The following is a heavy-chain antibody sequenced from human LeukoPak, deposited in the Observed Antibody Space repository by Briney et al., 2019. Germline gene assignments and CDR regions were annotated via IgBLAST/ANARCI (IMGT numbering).Heavy chain of an antibody. CDR3: ARLRYDILTGYCDY. Sequence: SETLSLTCAVYGGSFSGYYWSWIRQPPGKGLEWIGEINHSGSTNYNPSLKSRVTISVDTSKNQFSLKLSSVTAADTAVYYCARLRYDILTGYCDYWGQGTLVTVSS. J-gene: IGHJ4*02. V-gene: IGHV4-34*01. D-gene: IGHD3-9*01. CDR2: INHSGST. CDR1: GGSFSGYY.